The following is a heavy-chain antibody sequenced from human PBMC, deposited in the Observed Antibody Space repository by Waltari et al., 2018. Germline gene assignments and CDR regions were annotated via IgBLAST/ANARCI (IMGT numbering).Heavy chain of an antibody. D-gene: IGHD3-22*01. CDR1: GGTFSSYP. J-gene: IGHJ2*01. CDR3: ARAPDSSGYYFNWYFDL. V-gene: IGHV1-69*02. Sequence: QVQLVQSGAEVKKPGSSVKVSCKASGGTFSSYPISWVRQAPGQGLEWMGRSIPIVGIANYAQKYQGRVTSTADKSTSTAYMELSSLRSEDTAVYYCARAPDSSGYYFNWYFDLWGRGTLVTVSS. CDR2: SIPIVGIA.